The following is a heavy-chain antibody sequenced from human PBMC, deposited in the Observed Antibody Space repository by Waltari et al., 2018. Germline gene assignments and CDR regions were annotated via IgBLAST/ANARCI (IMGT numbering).Heavy chain of an antibody. D-gene: IGHD3-16*01. CDR1: GDSFSSKTAA. J-gene: IGHJ4*02. CDR2: TYYRSRWYN. V-gene: IGHV6-1*01. Sequence: QVQLQQSGPGLVKPSQTLSLPCAIPGDSFSSKTAAWNWIRQSPSRGLEWLGRTYYRSRWYNNYAVSVKSRITINQDTSKNQFSLQLSSVTPEDTAVYYCARDPPDGYTYFDYWGQGTLVTVSS. CDR3: ARDPPDGYTYFDY.